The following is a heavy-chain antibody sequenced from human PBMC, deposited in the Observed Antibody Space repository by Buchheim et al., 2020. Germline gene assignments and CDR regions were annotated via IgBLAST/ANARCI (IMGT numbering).Heavy chain of an antibody. V-gene: IGHV3-23*01. CDR3: AKCRLAYGEQMDV. D-gene: IGHD4-17*01. CDR1: GFAFSNYA. Sequence: YLLESGGGSVQPGGSLRLSCVASGFAFSNYAMSWVRQAPGKGLEWVSSISGTGGGIHYADSVKGRVTISRDNSKNTLSLQMNSLRAEDTAIYYCAKCRLAYGEQMDVWGQGTT. CDR2: ISGTGGGI. J-gene: IGHJ6*02.